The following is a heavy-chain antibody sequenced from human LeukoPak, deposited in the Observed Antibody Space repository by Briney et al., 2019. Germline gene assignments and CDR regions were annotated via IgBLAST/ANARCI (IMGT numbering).Heavy chain of an antibody. J-gene: IGHJ6*03. CDR2: IYTSGST. D-gene: IGHD3-10*01. V-gene: IGHV4-4*07. Sequence: SETLSLTCTVSGGSISSYYWSWIRQPAGKGLEWIGRIYTSGSTNYNPSLKSRVTMSVDTSKNQFSLKLSSVTAADTAVYYCARVLRFGDYYYMDVWGKGTTVTISS. CDR1: GGSISSYY. CDR3: ARVLRFGDYYYMDV.